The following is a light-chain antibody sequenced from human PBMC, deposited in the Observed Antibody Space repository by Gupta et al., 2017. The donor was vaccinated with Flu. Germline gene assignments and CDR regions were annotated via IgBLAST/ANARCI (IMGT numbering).Light chain of an antibody. CDR1: SGHSTYV. J-gene: IGLJ3*02. Sequence: QPVLTQSSSASAYVGSSVKLTCTLSSGHSTYVIAWHQQQPGKAPRYLMKLEGTVSYQKGSGVPDRFSGSTSGADRYLSISNLQSDDEADYYCETWDSNTRVFGGGTKVTVL. V-gene: IGLV4-60*03. CDR2: LEGTVSY. CDR3: ETWDSNTRV.